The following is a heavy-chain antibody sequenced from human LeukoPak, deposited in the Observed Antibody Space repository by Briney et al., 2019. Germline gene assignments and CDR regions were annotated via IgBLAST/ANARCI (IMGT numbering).Heavy chain of an antibody. CDR2: ISGGGTST. CDR3: ANEYSKGDV. V-gene: IGHV3-23*01. Sequence: GGSLRLSCVASGFTFSNYVMTWVRQAPGKGLECVSSISGGGTSTYYADSVKGRFTISRDNSKNTLYLQMSSLRAEDTAIYYCANEYSKGDVWGQGTTVTVSS. J-gene: IGHJ3*01. CDR1: GFTFSNYV. D-gene: IGHD4-11*01.